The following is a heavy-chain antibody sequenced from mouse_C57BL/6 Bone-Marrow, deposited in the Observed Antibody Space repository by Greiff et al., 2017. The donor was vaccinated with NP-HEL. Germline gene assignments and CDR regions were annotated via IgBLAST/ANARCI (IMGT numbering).Heavy chain of an antibody. V-gene: IGHV14-4*01. CDR1: GFNIKDDY. D-gene: IGHD2-1*01. J-gene: IGHJ4*01. CDR3: TFYGNYDAMDY. Sequence: VQLQQSGAELVRPGASVKLSCTASGFNIKDDYMHWVKQRPEQGLEWIGWIDPENGDTEYASKFQGKATITADTSSNTAYLQLSSLTSEDTAVYYCTFYGNYDAMDYWGQGTSVTVSS. CDR2: IDPENGDT.